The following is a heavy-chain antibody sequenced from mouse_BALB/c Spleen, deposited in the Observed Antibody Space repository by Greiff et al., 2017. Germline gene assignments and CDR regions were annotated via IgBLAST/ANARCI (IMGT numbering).Heavy chain of an antibody. Sequence: EVQGVESGGGLVKPGGSLKLSCAASGFTFSSYAMSWVRQSPEKRLEWVAEISSGGSYTYYPDTVTGRFTISRDNAKNTLYLEMSSLRSEDTAMYYCAREDYCGSNWYFDVWGAGTTVTVSS. CDR2: ISSGGSYT. J-gene: IGHJ1*01. V-gene: IGHV5-9-4*01. CDR3: AREDYCGSNWYFDV. D-gene: IGHD1-1*01. CDR1: GFTFSSYA.